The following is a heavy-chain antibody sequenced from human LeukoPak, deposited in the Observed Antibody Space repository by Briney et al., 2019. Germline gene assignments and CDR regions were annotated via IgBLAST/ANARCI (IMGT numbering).Heavy chain of an antibody. CDR2: IRQDGSES. CDR1: GFTFSSYW. Sequence: GGSLRLSCAASGFTFSSYWMSWVRQAPGKGLEWVANIRQDGSESYYVDSVKGRFTISRDNAKNSLYLQMNSLRAEDTAVYYCARVSLSPLLRFLEWPRGFDYWGQGTLVTVSS. D-gene: IGHD3-3*01. J-gene: IGHJ4*02. CDR3: ARVSLSPLLRFLEWPRGFDY. V-gene: IGHV3-7*01.